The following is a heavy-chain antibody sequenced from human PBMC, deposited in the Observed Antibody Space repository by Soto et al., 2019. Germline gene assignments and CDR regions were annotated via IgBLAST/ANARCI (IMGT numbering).Heavy chain of an antibody. CDR1: GFTFSSYG. D-gene: IGHD3-22*01. CDR3: AKDLLGSNDSSGYYPYYYYYYGMDV. CDR2: ISYDGSNK. V-gene: IGHV3-30*18. J-gene: IGHJ6*02. Sequence: GGSLRLSCAASGFTFSSYGMHWVRQAPGKGLEWVAVISYDGSNKYYADSVKGRFTISRDNSKNMLYLQMNSLRAEDTAVYYCAKDLLGSNDSSGYYPYYYYYYGMDVWGQGTTVTVSS.